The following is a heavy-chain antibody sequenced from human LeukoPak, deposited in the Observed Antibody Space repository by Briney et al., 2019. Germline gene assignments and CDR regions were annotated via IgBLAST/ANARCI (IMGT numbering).Heavy chain of an antibody. Sequence: SVKVSCKASGGSFSSFVITWVRQAPGQGLEWMGRIIPVLGVSNFAQKFQGRVTITADESTSTAYMELSSLRSEDTAVYYCARDRSSSWYSGYWGQGTLVTVSS. J-gene: IGHJ4*02. CDR2: IIPVLGVS. D-gene: IGHD6-13*01. V-gene: IGHV1-69*04. CDR1: GGSFSSFV. CDR3: ARDRSSSWYSGY.